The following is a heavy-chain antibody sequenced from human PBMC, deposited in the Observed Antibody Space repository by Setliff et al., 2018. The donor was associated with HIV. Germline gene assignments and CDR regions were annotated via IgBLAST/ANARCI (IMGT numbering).Heavy chain of an antibody. Sequence: SVKVSCKASGGTFSTYAIGWVRQAPGQGLEWLGGIIPSFDSTKYAQKFQGRVTITADKSASTAYMELSSLSSEDTAVYYCARLTYCGGDCYSTGASDIWGQGTMVTVSS. V-gene: IGHV1-69*06. D-gene: IGHD2-21*01. CDR3: ARLTYCGGDCYSTGASDI. CDR1: GGTFSTYA. CDR2: IIPSFDST. J-gene: IGHJ3*02.